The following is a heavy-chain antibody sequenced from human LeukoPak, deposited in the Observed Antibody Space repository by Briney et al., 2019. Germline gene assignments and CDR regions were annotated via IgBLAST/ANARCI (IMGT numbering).Heavy chain of an antibody. Sequence: ASVKVSCKASGYTFTSYDINWVRQATGQGLEWMGWMNPNSGNTGHAQKFQGRVTMTRNTSISTAYMELSSLRSEDTAVYYCARGTIRSSTSCYFYWGQGTLVTVST. D-gene: IGHD2-2*01. CDR2: MNPNSGNT. CDR3: ARGTIRSSTSCYFY. CDR1: GYTFTSYD. J-gene: IGHJ4*02. V-gene: IGHV1-8*01.